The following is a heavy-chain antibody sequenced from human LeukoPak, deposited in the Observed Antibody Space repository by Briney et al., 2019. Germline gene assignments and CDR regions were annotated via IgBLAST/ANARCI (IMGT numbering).Heavy chain of an antibody. V-gene: IGHV3-21*01. CDR3: ARMGYCGGGSCYSGGGVDY. Sequence: GGSLRLSCAASGFAFSSYSMTWVRQAPGKGLEWVSSITSSSSYIYYADSVKGRFTISRDNAQNSLYLQMNSLRVEDTAVYFCARMGYCGGGSCYSGGGVDYWGQGTLVTVSS. CDR1: GFAFSSYS. CDR2: ITSSSSYI. J-gene: IGHJ4*02. D-gene: IGHD2-15*01.